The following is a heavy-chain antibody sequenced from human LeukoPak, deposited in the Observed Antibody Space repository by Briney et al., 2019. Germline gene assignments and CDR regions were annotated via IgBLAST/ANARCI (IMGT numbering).Heavy chain of an antibody. CDR3: TRGSATSAFDI. Sequence: PGGSLRLSCAASGFTFSSYWMHWVRQAPGKGLVWVSRINSDGSDTTYADSAKGRFTISRDNAKNTLYLQMNSLRAEDTAVYYCTRGSATSAFDIWGQGTMVTVSS. CDR2: INSDGSDT. V-gene: IGHV3-74*01. D-gene: IGHD5-12*01. CDR1: GFTFSSYW. J-gene: IGHJ3*02.